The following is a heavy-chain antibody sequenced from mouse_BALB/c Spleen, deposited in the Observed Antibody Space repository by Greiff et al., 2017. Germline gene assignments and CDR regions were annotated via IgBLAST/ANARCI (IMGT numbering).Heavy chain of an antibody. CDR2: IWSGGST. CDR3: ASYCYDEGYYYAMDY. V-gene: IGHV2-2*02. Sequence: VQRVESGPGLVQPSQSLSITCTVSGFSLTSYGVHWVRQSPGKGLEWLGVIWSGGSTDYNAAFISRLSISKDNSKSQVFFKMNSRQANDTAIYYCASYCYDEGYYYAMDYWGQGTSVTVSS. CDR1: GFSLTSYG. J-gene: IGHJ4*01. D-gene: IGHD2-12*01.